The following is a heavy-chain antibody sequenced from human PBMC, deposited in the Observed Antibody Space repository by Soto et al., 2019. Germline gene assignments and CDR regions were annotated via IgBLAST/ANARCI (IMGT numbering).Heavy chain of an antibody. CDR2: IFSSGTT. V-gene: IGHV4-30-4*01. J-gene: IGHJ6*01. D-gene: IGHD3-9*01. CDR3: ARVPPPFDYSYAMDV. Sequence: PSETLSLTGTVSGDSISSGNKYWSWLRQPPAKGLARIGYIFSSGTTYYNPSLKTRRTMSLHASQTQFSLKLNSLTDPDTAVYSCARVPPPFDYSYAMDVWAQGTPVTVSS. CDR1: GDSISSGNKY.